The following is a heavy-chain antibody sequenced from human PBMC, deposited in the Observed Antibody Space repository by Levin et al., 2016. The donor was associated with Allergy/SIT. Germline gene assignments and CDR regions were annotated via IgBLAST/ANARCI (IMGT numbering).Heavy chain of an antibody. D-gene: IGHD3-22*01. CDR2: INHSGST. CDR1: GGSFSGYY. J-gene: IGHJ4*02. V-gene: IGHV4-34*01. CDR3: ASSYDSSGYFDY. Sequence: SETLSLTCAVYGGSFSGYYWSWIRQPPGKGLEWIGEINHSGSTNYNPSLKSRVTISVDTSKNQFSLKLSSVTAADTAVYYCASSYDSSGYFDYWGQGTLVTVSS.